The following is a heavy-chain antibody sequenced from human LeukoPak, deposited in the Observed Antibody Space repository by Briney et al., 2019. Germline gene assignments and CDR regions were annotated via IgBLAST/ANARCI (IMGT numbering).Heavy chain of an antibody. V-gene: IGHV3-30*04. J-gene: IGHJ6*02. Sequence: GGSLRLSCVASGFTLSDYSMHWVRQAPGKGLEWVAVISYDDSHKYYADSVKGRFTISRDKSNNTLYLQMNSLRPEDTAVYSCARDLGGSGSSPDQYFGMDVWGQGTTVTVSS. D-gene: IGHD2-15*01. CDR1: GFTLSDYS. CDR2: ISYDDSHK. CDR3: ARDLGGSGSSPDQYFGMDV.